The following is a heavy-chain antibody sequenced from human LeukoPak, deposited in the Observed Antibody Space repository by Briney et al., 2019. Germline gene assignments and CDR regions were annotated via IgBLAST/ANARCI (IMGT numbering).Heavy chain of an antibody. CDR3: ARGSPPRRNYDSRGYYSYYFDY. CDR2: INPSGGST. V-gene: IGHV1-46*01. Sequence: ASVKVSCKASGYTFTSYDINWVRQATGQGLEWMGIINPSGGSTSYAQKFQGRVTMTRDMSTSTVYMELSSLRSEDTAVYYCARGSPPRRNYDSRGYYSYYFDYWGQGTLVTVSS. D-gene: IGHD3-22*01. CDR1: GYTFTSYD. J-gene: IGHJ4*02.